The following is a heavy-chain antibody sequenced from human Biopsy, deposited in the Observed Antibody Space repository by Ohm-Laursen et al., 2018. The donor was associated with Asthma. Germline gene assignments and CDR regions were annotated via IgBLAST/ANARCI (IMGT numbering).Heavy chain of an antibody. J-gene: IGHJ4*02. V-gene: IGHV1-69*13. CDR2: INSVFGAT. CDR3: ARKAGSCTSRTCYSLDF. D-gene: IGHD2-2*01. CDR1: GGTFNTYV. Sequence: SVKVSCKPLGGTFNTYVIGWVRQAPGQGLEWMGGINSVFGATTYPQKFQDRVTITADDSTSTVYMELSSLRSEDTAVYYCARKAGSCTSRTCYSLDFWGQGTLVTVSS.